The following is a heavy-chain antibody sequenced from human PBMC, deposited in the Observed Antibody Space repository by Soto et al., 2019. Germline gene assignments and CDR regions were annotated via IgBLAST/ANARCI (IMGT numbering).Heavy chain of an antibody. V-gene: IGHV3-21*01. CDR1: GFTFSSYS. CDR2: ISSSSSYI. Sequence: GGSLRLSCAASGFTFSSYSMNWVRQAPGKGLEWVSSISSSSSYIYYADSVKGRFTISRDNAKNSLYLQMNSLRAEDTAVYYCARDYHDYGDYGVYYYYYYMDVWGKGTTVTVSS. J-gene: IGHJ6*03. CDR3: ARDYHDYGDYGVYYYYYYMDV. D-gene: IGHD4-17*01.